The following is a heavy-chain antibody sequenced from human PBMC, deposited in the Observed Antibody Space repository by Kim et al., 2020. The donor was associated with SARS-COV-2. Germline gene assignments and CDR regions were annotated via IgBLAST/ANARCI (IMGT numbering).Heavy chain of an antibody. Sequence: ASVKVSCKASGYSFTDYYVHWVRQAPGQGLEWMGWINPNSGGTKYAQKFQGRVTMTTDTSISTAYMELGSLRSDDTAVYFCARALAYCRGGSCYPWGQGTLVTVSS. V-gene: IGHV1-2*02. J-gene: IGHJ5*02. CDR3: ARALAYCRGGSCYP. D-gene: IGHD2-15*01. CDR1: GYSFTDYY. CDR2: INPNSGGT.